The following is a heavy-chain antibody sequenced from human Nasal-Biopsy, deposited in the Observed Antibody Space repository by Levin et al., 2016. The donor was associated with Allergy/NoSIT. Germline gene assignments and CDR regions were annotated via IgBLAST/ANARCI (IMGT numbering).Heavy chain of an antibody. CDR3: LRGLDYGDDGGDF. V-gene: IGHV1-69*04. CDR1: GYTFTGYY. J-gene: IGHJ4*02. CDR2: IIPLLNIP. Sequence: SVKVSCKASGYTFTGYYIHWVRQAPGQGLEWMGRIIPLLNIPHYAQKFQGRVTISADKSTTTAYMELSGLRSEDTAVYYCLRGLDYGDDGGDFWGQGTLVTVSS. D-gene: IGHD4-17*01.